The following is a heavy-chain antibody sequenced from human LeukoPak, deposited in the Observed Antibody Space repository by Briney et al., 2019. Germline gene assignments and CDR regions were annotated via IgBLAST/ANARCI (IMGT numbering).Heavy chain of an antibody. CDR3: ARDYVFAFDY. J-gene: IGHJ4*02. Sequence: GGSLRLSCAASGFRLSTYSMNWVRQAPGKGLEWISYISHSGGAEHYTDSVKGRFTISRDNAKNALYLQMNSLRAEDTAVYFCARDYVFAFDYWSQGTLVTVSS. CDR1: GFRLSTYS. V-gene: IGHV3-48*01. D-gene: IGHD3-10*02. CDR2: ISHSGGAE.